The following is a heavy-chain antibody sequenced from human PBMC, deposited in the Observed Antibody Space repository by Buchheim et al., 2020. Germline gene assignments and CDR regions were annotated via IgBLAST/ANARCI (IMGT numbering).Heavy chain of an antibody. CDR1: GFTFSTSS. CDR2: ITSSGSHI. J-gene: IGHJ4*02. Sequence: EVQVVESGGGLVKPRGSLRLSCAAPGFTFSTSSMCWVRQAPGKGLEWVSFITSSGSHIYYADSVKGRFTISRDNAKNSLYLQMNSLRVEDTAVYYCARVSDGTGTRPIDYWGQGTL. D-gene: IGHD3-10*01. CDR3: ARVSDGTGTRPIDY. V-gene: IGHV3-21*01.